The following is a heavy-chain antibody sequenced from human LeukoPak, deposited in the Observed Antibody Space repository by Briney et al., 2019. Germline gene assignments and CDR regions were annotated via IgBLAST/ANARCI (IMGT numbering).Heavy chain of an antibody. J-gene: IGHJ4*02. CDR1: GFSLTTRGVG. Sequence: SGPTLVKPTQTLTLTCTFSGFSLTTRGVGVGWIRQPPGKALEWLALISWDDDKRYSPSLKSRLTITKDTSKNQVVLTMTNMDPVDTATYYCAHSPYSSGWYAPREFDYWGQGTLVTVSS. CDR2: ISWDDDK. V-gene: IGHV2-5*02. D-gene: IGHD6-19*01. CDR3: AHSPYSSGWYAPREFDY.